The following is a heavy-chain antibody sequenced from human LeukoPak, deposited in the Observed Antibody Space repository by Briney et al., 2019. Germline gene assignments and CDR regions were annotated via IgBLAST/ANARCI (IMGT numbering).Heavy chain of an antibody. J-gene: IGHJ6*03. Sequence: GATVKISCKVSGYTFTDYYMHWVQQAPGKGLEWMGLVDPEDGETIYAEEFQGRVTITADTSTDTAYMELSSLRSEDTAVYYCATDRSGGTAMVRRYYYYMDVWGKGTTVTVSS. CDR3: ATDRSGGTAMVRRYYYYMDV. V-gene: IGHV1-69-2*01. CDR2: VDPEDGET. D-gene: IGHD5-18*01. CDR1: GYTFTDYY.